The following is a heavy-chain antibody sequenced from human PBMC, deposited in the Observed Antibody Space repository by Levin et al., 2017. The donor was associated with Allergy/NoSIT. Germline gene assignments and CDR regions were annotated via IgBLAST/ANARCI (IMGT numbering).Heavy chain of an antibody. D-gene: IGHD2-8*01. J-gene: IGHJ4*02. V-gene: IGHV1-69*06. CDR3: ARNARAGRGPAVY. Sequence: SVKVSCKVSGGTFSTNLISWVRQAPGQGFEWMGGIMPSFGTIRYAEKFQGRVTIIADTSTKTVFMELTSLRYEDTAVYFCARNARAGRGPAVYWGQGTLVTVSS. CDR1: GGTFSTNL. CDR2: IMPSFGTI.